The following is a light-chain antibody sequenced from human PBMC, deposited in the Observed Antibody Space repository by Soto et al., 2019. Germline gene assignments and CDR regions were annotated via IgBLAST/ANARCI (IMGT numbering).Light chain of an antibody. CDR3: QQYGCSPRT. CDR2: DAS. CDR1: QSVSSGY. Sequence: EIVLTQSPGTLSLSPGERGTLSCRASQSVSSGYLAWYQQKPGQAPRLLIYDASSRATGIPDRFSGSGSGTDFTLTISRLEPEDFAVYYCQQYGCSPRTFGQGTKVEIK. V-gene: IGKV3-20*01. J-gene: IGKJ1*01.